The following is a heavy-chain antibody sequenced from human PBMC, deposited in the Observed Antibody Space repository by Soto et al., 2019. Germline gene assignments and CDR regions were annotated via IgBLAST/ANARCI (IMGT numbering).Heavy chain of an antibody. CDR1: GGTFSSYA. V-gene: IGHV1-69*06. CDR3: ARTAEDLWSGYYYYYYGMDV. J-gene: IGHJ6*02. D-gene: IGHD3-3*01. Sequence: SVKVSCKASGGTFSSYAISWVRQAPGQGLEWMGGIIPIFGTANYAQKFQGRVTITADKSTSTAYMELSSLRSEDTAVYYCARTAEDLWSGYYYYYYGMDVWGQGTTVTVSS. CDR2: IIPIFGTA.